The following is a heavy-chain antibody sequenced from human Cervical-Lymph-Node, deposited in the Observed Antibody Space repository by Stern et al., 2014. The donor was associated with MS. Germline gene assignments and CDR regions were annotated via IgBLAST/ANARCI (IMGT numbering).Heavy chain of an antibody. CDR3: TREHNGGNFAS. J-gene: IGHJ4*02. CDR1: GASFSTNA. D-gene: IGHD4-23*01. Sequence: MQLVESGAEVKKPGSSVKVSCKVSGASFSTNAISWGRQAPGQGLELMGPIVSVIDKATYAQRFRGRVTITADESTITAYLDLSSLRSGDTAVYFCTREHNGGNFASWGQGTLVTVSS. CDR2: IVSVIDKA. V-gene: IGHV1-69*01.